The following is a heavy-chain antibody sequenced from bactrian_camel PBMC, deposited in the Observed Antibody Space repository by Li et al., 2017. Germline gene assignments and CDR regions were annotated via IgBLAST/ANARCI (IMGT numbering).Heavy chain of an antibody. J-gene: IGHJ4*01. CDR3: AVVRTMDWACGFPLRSGRFGH. CDR2: IDKAGSAT. D-gene: IGHD5*01. Sequence: DVQLVESGGGPVQAGGSLRLSCVASGYARNSDGMAWFRQAPGKEREGVAAIDKAGSATYTYAVQGRFTISNDKAKNTVHLQMNSLKPEDTAMYYCAVVRTMDWACGFPLRSGRFGHWGQGTQVTVS. V-gene: IGHV3S40*01. CDR1: GYARNSDG.